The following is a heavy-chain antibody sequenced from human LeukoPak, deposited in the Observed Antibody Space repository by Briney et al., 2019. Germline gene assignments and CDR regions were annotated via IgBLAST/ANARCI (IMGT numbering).Heavy chain of an antibody. J-gene: IGHJ4*01. CDR1: GFTFTDYW. V-gene: IGHV3-7*01. Sequence: PGGSLRLSCAVSGFTFTDYWMNWGRRAPGKGLEGVASIRQDGSEKTYVDSVKGRFTISRDNTKNSLSLQVNSLRVEDTAVYYCARDGTAAGLYFDLWGQGTLVTVSS. D-gene: IGHD6-13*01. CDR3: ARDGTAAGLYFDL. CDR2: IRQDGSEK.